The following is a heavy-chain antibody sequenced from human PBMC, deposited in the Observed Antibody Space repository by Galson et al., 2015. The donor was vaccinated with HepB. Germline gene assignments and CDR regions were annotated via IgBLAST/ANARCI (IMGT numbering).Heavy chain of an antibody. D-gene: IGHD6-13*01. V-gene: IGHV3-11*06. CDR1: GFTFSDYY. CDR3: ARDQGYSSSWYGGSYFDY. Sequence: SLRLSCAASGFTFSDYYMSWIRQAPGKGLEWVSYISSSSSYTNYADSVKGRFTISRDNAKNSLYLQMNSLRAEDTAVYYCARDQGYSSSWYGGSYFDYWGQGTLVTVSS. J-gene: IGHJ4*02. CDR2: ISSSSSYT.